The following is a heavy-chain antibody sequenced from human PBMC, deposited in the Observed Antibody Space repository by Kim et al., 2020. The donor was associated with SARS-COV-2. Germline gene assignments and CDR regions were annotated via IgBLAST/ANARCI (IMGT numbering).Heavy chain of an antibody. D-gene: IGHD3-16*01. J-gene: IGHJ6*02. CDR1: GFRFSDYW. Sequence: GGSLRLPCAAFGFRFSDYWMRWVRQAPGKGLEWVANIKQDGREKYYVDSVKGRFTISRDNAKNSLYLQMNSLRGEDTAVYYCVRGGSMDVWGQGTTVTVS. CDR2: IKQDGREK. CDR3: VRGGSMDV. V-gene: IGHV3-7*01.